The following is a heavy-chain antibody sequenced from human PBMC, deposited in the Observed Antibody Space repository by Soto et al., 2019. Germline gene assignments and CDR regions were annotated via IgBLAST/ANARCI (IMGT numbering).Heavy chain of an antibody. CDR1: GFSVSSNY. CDR3: ASEATWVPDYHPEMDV. V-gene: IGHV3-53*01. D-gene: IGHD4-17*01. Sequence: EVQLVESGGGLIQPGGSLRLSCAASGFSVSSNYMSWVRQAPGKGLEWVSVIYSGGNTHYADSVKGRFTISRDNSKNTLYLQMTRPTADGTAVYYSASEATWVPDYHPEMDVVGQGTTVTVSS. CDR2: IYSGGNT. J-gene: IGHJ6*02.